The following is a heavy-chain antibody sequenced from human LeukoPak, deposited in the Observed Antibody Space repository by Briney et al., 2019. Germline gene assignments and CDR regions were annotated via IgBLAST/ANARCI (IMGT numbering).Heavy chain of an antibody. J-gene: IGHJ6*03. D-gene: IGHD6-19*01. CDR3: ARHVSGSGWYYYYYYMDV. CDR1: DYSMTSGYY. CDR2: IYYSGST. Sequence: SETLSLTCTVSDYSMTSGYYWGWIRQPPGKGLEWIGSIYYSGSTYYNPSLKSRVTISVDTSKNQFSLKLSSVTAADTAVYYCARHVSGSGWYYYYYYMDVWGKGTTVTISS. V-gene: IGHV4-38-2*02.